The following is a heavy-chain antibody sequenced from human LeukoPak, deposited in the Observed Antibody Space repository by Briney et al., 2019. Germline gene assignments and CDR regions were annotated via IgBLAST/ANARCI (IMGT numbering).Heavy chain of an antibody. CDR2: INPNSGDI. V-gene: IGHV1-2*02. Sequence: ASVKVSCKASGYTFTGYYLHWMRQAPGQGLEWMGWINPNSGDISYAQKFQGRVTMTRETSISTAYMHLSTLTSGDTAVYYCARGGGAADYWGQGTLVTVCS. CDR1: GYTFTGYY. D-gene: IGHD2-15*01. J-gene: IGHJ4*02. CDR3: ARGGGAADY.